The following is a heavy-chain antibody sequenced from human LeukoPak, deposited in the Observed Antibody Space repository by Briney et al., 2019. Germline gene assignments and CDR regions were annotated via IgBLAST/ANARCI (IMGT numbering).Heavy chain of an antibody. V-gene: IGHV3-30-3*01. CDR2: ISYDGDSK. J-gene: IGHJ5*02. Sequence: GGSLRLSCAASGFTFTTYAIHWVRQAPGKGLEWVAVISYDGDSKYYAESVKGRFTISRDNSKNTLYLQMNSLRTEDTAVYYCARSSGSGWYSNWFDPWGQGTLVTVSS. D-gene: IGHD6-19*01. CDR3: ARSSGSGWYSNWFDP. CDR1: GFTFTTYA.